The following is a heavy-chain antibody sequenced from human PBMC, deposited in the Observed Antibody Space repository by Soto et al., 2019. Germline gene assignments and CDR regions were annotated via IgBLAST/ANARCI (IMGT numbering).Heavy chain of an antibody. J-gene: IGHJ6*02. CDR3: ARSKTRGTRDGMDV. V-gene: IGHV4-31*03. CDR1: GGSISSGGYY. D-gene: IGHD4-17*01. CDR2: IYYSGST. Sequence: NPSETLSLTCTVSGGSISSGGYYWSWIRQHPGKGLEWIGYIYYSGSTYYNPSLKSRVTISVDTSKNQFSLKLSSVTAADTAVYYCARSKTRGTRDGMDVWGQGTTVTVSS.